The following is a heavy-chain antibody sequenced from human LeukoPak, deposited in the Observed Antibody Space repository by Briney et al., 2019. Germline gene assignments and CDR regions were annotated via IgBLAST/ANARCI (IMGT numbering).Heavy chain of an antibody. Sequence: SETLSLTCTVSGGSVSSGSYYWSWIRQPPGKGLEWIGYIYYSGSTNYNPSLKSRVTISVDTSKIQFSLKLSSVTAADTAVYYCARDRGVPLWFGEYWFDPWGQGTLVTVSS. J-gene: IGHJ5*02. V-gene: IGHV4-61*01. CDR3: ARDRGVPLWFGEYWFDP. CDR1: GGSVSSGSYY. D-gene: IGHD3-10*01. CDR2: IYYSGST.